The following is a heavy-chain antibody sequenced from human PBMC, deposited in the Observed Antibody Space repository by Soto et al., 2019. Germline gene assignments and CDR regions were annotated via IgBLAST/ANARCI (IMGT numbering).Heavy chain of an antibody. Sequence: GGSLRLSCAASGFTFSSYGMHWVRQAPGKGLEWVAVISYDGSNKYYADSVKGRFTISRDNSKNTLYLQMNSLRAEDTAVYYCAKGEGCSSTSCYDAPKLYYYYYMDVWGKGTTVTVSS. CDR3: AKGEGCSSTSCYDAPKLYYYYYMDV. CDR1: GFTFSSYG. D-gene: IGHD2-2*01. V-gene: IGHV3-30*18. CDR2: ISYDGSNK. J-gene: IGHJ6*03.